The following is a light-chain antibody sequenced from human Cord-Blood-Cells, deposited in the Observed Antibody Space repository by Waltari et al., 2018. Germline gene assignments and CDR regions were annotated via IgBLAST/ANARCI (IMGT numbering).Light chain of an antibody. V-gene: IGKV3-20*01. CDR3: QQYGSEHGT. CDR2: GAS. CDR1: HSVSSSY. Sequence: ELVLTQSPGDLSLSPGARATLSCSASHSVSSSYLAWYQQKPGQAPRLLIYGASSRATGIADRFSGSGSGTDFNLTISRLAPEDFAAYYCQQYGSEHGTFGQGTKVEIK. J-gene: IGKJ1*01.